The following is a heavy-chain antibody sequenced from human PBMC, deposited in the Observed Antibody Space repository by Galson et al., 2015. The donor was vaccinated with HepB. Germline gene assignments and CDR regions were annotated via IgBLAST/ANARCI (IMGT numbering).Heavy chain of an antibody. CDR2: IYYSGST. CDR1: GGSVSSYY. J-gene: IGHJ5*02. CDR3: ARVVTSSWYGDPNWFDP. D-gene: IGHD6-13*01. V-gene: IGHV4-59*08. Sequence: ATLSLTYTVSGGSVSSYYWSWLRQPPGGGLEWIGYIYYSGSTNYNPSLKSRVTISVDTSKNQFSLKLSSVTAADTAVYYCARVVTSSWYGDPNWFDPWGQGTLVTVSS.